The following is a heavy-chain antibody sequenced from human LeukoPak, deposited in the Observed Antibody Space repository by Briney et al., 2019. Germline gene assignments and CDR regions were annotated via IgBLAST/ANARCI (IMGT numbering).Heavy chain of an antibody. J-gene: IGHJ6*02. Sequence: ASVKVSCKASGYTFTGYYMHWVRQAPGQGLEWMGWINPNSGGTNYAQKFQGWVTMTRDTSISTAYMELSRLRSDDTAVYYCARAPAADQYYYYGMDVWGQGTTVTVSS. CDR3: ARAPAADQYYYYGMDV. D-gene: IGHD6-13*01. CDR1: GYTFTGYY. CDR2: INPNSGGT. V-gene: IGHV1-2*04.